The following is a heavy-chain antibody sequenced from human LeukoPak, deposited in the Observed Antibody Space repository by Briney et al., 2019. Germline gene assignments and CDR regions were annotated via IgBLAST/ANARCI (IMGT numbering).Heavy chain of an antibody. CDR3: TTDSSGYLDY. Sequence: GGSLRLSCAASGFTFSNAWMSWVRQAPGKGLEWVGRIKSKTGGGTTDYAAPVKGRFTISRDDSKNTLYLQMNSLKTEDTAVYYCTTDSSGYLDYWGQGTLVTVSS. J-gene: IGHJ4*02. CDR1: GFTFSNAW. CDR2: IKSKTGGGTT. D-gene: IGHD3-22*01. V-gene: IGHV3-15*01.